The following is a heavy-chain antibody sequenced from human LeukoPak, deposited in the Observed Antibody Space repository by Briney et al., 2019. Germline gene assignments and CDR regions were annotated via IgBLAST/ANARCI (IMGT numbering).Heavy chain of an antibody. CDR1: GGSISSYY. J-gene: IGHJ4*02. V-gene: IGHV4-59*01. CDR3: ARAAPGLTYYFDY. D-gene: IGHD3/OR15-3a*01. CDR2: IYYSGST. Sequence: SETLSLTCTVSGGSISSYYWSWTRQPPGKGLEWIGYIYYSGSTNYNPSLKSRVTISVDTSKNQFSLKLSSVTAADTAVYYCARAAPGLTYYFDYWGQGTLVTVSS.